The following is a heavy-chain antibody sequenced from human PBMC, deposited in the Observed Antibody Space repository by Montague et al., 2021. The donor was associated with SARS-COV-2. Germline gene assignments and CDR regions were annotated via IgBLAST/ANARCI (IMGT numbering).Heavy chain of an antibody. CDR2: VSYDGDNK. CDR3: ARGRGSGTGYHFDY. CDR1: GFTFSHYA. V-gene: IGHV3-30-3*01. D-gene: IGHD3/OR15-3a*01. Sequence: SLRLSCAASGFTFSHYAMNWVRQAPGKGLEWVAFVSYDGDNKFYAESVKGRFSISRDKAKNTLNLEVHSLRPDDTAVYYCARGRGSGTGYHFDYWGQGTLVTVSS. J-gene: IGHJ4*02.